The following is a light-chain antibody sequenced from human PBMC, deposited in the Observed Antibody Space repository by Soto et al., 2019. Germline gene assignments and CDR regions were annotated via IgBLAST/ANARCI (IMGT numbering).Light chain of an antibody. V-gene: IGKV3-15*01. CDR1: QGVSNH. CDR2: GAS. J-gene: IGKJ1*01. Sequence: EVVMTQSPATLSLSPGERATLSCRASQGVSNHLAWYQQKPGQAPRLLIYGASTRATGIPARFSGSGSGTEFTLTNSSLQSEDFAVYYCQQYYNWPPWTFGQGTKVEIK. CDR3: QQYYNWPPWT.